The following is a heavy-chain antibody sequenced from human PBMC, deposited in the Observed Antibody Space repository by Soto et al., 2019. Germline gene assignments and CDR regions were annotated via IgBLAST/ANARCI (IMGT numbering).Heavy chain of an antibody. CDR2: MNPNSGNT. J-gene: IGHJ4*02. CDR1: GYTFTSYD. D-gene: IGHD2-15*01. Sequence: ASVKVSCKASGYTFTSYDINWVRQATGQGLEWMGWMNPNSGNTGYAQKFQGRVTMTRNTSISTAYMELSRLRSDDTAVYYCARGPVSMDVVVVAAIPFDYWGQGTLVTVSS. V-gene: IGHV1-8*01. CDR3: ARGPVSMDVVVVAAIPFDY.